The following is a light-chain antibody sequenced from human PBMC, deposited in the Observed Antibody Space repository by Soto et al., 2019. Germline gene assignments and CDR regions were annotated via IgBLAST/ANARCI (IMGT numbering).Light chain of an antibody. CDR1: SSNIGAGYD. J-gene: IGLJ3*02. V-gene: IGLV1-40*01. Sequence: QSVLTQPPSVSGAPGQRVTISCTGSSSNIGAGYDVHWYHQLPGTAPKLLIYGNSNRPSGVPDRFSGSKSGTSASLAITGLQAEDEADYYCQSYDSSLSTWEFGRGTKVTVL. CDR3: QSYDSSLSTWE. CDR2: GNS.